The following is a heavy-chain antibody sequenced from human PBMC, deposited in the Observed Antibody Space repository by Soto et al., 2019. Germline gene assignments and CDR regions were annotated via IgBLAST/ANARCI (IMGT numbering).Heavy chain of an antibody. CDR1: GFTFDDYG. V-gene: IGHV3-20*01. CDR2: INWNGGST. CDR3: ARGVTIFGVVNPYYYYMDV. Sequence: EVQLVESGGGVVRPGGSLRLSCAASGFTFDDYGMSWVRQAPGKGLEWVSGINWNGGSTGYADSVKGRFTISRDNAENSLYLQMNSLRAEDTALYHCARGVTIFGVVNPYYYYMDVWGKGTTVTVSS. J-gene: IGHJ6*03. D-gene: IGHD3-3*01.